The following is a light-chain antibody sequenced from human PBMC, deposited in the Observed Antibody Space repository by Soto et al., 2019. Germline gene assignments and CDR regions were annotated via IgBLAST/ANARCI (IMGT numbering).Light chain of an antibody. J-gene: IGKJ4*01. CDR2: GAS. CDR3: QQFNAYPLT. Sequence: DIQLTQSPSFLSASVGDRVTISCRASQGISDYLAWYQQKPGKAPKLLIYGASTLQSGVPSRFSGSASGTEVTLTISSLQPEDFATYCCQQFNAYPLTFGGGTKLEIK. CDR1: QGISDY. V-gene: IGKV1-9*01.